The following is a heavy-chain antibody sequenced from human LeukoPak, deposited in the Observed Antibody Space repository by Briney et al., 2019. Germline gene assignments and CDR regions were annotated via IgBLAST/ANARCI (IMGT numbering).Heavy chain of an antibody. Sequence: GESLKISCKGSGYSFTSYWIGWVRQMPGKGLEWMGIIYPGDSDTRYSPSLQGQVTISVDKSISSTYLQWSSLKASDTAIYYCARIGNSGSYLVYWGQGTLVTVSS. CDR2: IYPGDSDT. CDR3: ARIGNSGSYLVY. CDR1: GYSFTSYW. J-gene: IGHJ4*02. D-gene: IGHD1-26*01. V-gene: IGHV5-51*01.